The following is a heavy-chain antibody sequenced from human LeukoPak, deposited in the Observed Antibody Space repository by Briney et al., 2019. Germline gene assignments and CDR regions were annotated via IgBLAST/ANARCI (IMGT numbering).Heavy chain of an antibody. CDR2: IYYSGST. CDR3: AGGGSVRTFDY. J-gene: IGHJ4*02. CDR1: GGSISSSSYY. Sequence: SETLSLTCTVSGGSISSSSYYWGWIRQPPGKGLEWIGSIYYSGSTYYNPSLKSRVTISVDTSKNQFSLKLSSVTAADTAVYYCAGGGSVRTFDYWGQGTLVTVSS. D-gene: IGHD6-25*01. V-gene: IGHV4-39*07.